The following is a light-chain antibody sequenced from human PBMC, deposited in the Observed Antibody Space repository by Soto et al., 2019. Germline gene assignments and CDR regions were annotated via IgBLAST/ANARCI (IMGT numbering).Light chain of an antibody. CDR1: SSNIGPNT. CDR2: TNN. J-gene: IGLJ1*01. V-gene: IGLV1-44*01. CDR3: AAWDDSLSENV. Sequence: QSVLTQPPSASGTPGQRVTISCSGSSSNIGPNTVNWYQQLPGTAPRLLIYTNNQRPSGVPDRFSGSKSGTSASLAISGLQSEDEADYYCAAWDDSLSENVSGSGTKVTVL.